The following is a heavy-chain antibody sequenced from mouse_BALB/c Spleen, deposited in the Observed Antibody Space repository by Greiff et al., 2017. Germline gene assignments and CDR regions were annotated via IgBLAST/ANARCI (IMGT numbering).Heavy chain of an antibody. Sequence: EVQVVESGGGLVQPGGSMKLSCVASGFTFSSYWMSWVRQSPEKGLEWVAEIRLKSDNYATHYAESVKGKFTISRDDSKSRLYLQMNSLRAEDTGIYYCTRSYYGYDGGAWFAYWGQGTLVTVSA. D-gene: IGHD2-2*01. CDR2: IRLKSDNYAT. CDR1: GFTFSSYW. V-gene: IGHV6-6*02. J-gene: IGHJ3*01. CDR3: TRSYYGYDGGAWFAY.